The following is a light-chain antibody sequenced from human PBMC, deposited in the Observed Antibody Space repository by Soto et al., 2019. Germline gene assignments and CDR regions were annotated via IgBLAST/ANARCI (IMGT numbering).Light chain of an antibody. V-gene: IGKV1-39*01. CDR1: QTISFY. Sequence: IQMTQSPSSLSASVGDTVTITCRASQTISFYLNWYQQKPGRTPILLIYATSSLQSGVPSRFDGSGSGTEFTLTISSLQPDDFATYYCQQSFSTPHTFGQGTKLELK. CDR3: QQSFSTPHT. J-gene: IGKJ2*01. CDR2: ATS.